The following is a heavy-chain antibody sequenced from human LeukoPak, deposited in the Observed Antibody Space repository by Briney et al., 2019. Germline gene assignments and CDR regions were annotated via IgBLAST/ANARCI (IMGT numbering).Heavy chain of an antibody. J-gene: IGHJ4*02. CDR2: LNLDGSDK. CDR1: GFTFSESW. D-gene: IGHD1-1*01. V-gene: IGHV3-7*03. CDR3: AKGKRYPDY. Sequence: GGSLRLSCVVSGFTFSESWMSWVRQAPGKGLGWVASLNLDGSDKYYVDSVEGRFTISRDNAKNSLYLQMDSLRVEDTAVYYCAKGKRYPDYWGQGTLVTVSS.